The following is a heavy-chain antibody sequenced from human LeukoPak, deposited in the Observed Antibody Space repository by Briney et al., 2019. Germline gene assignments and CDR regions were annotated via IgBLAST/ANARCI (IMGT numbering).Heavy chain of an antibody. D-gene: IGHD3-10*01. CDR1: GGSISSSSYY. CDR3: ARRPNTPYYYGSGSSYYFDY. V-gene: IGHV4-39*07. CDR2: IYYSGST. J-gene: IGHJ4*02. Sequence: SETLSLTCTVSGGSISSSSYYWGWIRQPPGKGLEWIGSIYYSGSTNYNPSLKRRVTISVDTSKNQFSLKLSSVTAADTAVYYCARRPNTPYYYGSGSSYYFDYWGQGTLVTVSS.